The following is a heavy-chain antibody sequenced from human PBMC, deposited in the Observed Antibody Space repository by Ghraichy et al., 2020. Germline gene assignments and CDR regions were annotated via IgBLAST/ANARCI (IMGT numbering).Heavy chain of an antibody. J-gene: IGHJ4*02. CDR3: ARELDTAMDAGPFDY. V-gene: IGHV3-30-3*01. CDR1: GFTFSSYA. CDR2: ISYDGSNK. D-gene: IGHD5-18*01. Sequence: GALRLSCAASGFTFSSYAMHWVRQAPGKGLEWVAVISYDGSNKYYADSVKGRFTISRDNSKNTLYLQMNSLRAEDTAVYYCARELDTAMDAGPFDYWGQGTLVTVSS.